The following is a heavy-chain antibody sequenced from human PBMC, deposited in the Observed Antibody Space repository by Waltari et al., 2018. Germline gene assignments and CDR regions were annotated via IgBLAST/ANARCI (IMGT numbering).Heavy chain of an antibody. D-gene: IGHD5-12*01. J-gene: IGHJ4*02. CDR2: ISYDGSNK. CDR1: GFTFRSYA. V-gene: IGHV3-30-3*01. CDR3: ARDNGGYAFDY. Sequence: QVQLVESGGGVVQPGGSLRVSCGAAGFTFRSYAVPRVRQAPGKGLEWVAVISYDGSNKYYADSVKGRFTISRDNSKNTLYLQMNSLRAEDTAVYYCARDNGGYAFDYWGQGTLVTVSS.